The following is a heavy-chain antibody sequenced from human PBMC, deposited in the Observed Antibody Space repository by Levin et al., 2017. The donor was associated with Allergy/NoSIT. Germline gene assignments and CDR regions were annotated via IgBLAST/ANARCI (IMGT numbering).Heavy chain of an antibody. Sequence: ASVKVSCRPSGYPFARFGVSWVRRAPGQGLEWIGWYSASNQDRLRAPKFRDRVSLSLDTSTGTATMEVRGLTSDDTAVYFCARDVGSLKTYFTFYSEHGLDVWGQGTTVTVSS. J-gene: IGHJ6*02. CDR2: YSASNQDR. V-gene: IGHV1-18*01. CDR3: ARDVGSLKTYFTFYSEHGLDV. D-gene: IGHD2/OR15-2a*01. CDR1: GYPFARFG.